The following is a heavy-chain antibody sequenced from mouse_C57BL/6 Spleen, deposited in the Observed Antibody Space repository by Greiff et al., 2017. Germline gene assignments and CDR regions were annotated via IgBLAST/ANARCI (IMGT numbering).Heavy chain of an antibody. V-gene: IGHV5-9*01. CDR2: ISGGGGNT. CDR1: GFTFSSYT. J-gene: IGHJ2*01. CDR3: ARHDWDYFDY. D-gene: IGHD4-1*01. Sequence: EVNVVESGGGLVKPGGSLKLSCAASGFTFSSYTMSWVRQTPEKRLEWVATISGGGGNTYYPDSVKGRFTISRDNAKNTLYLQMSSLRSEDTALYYCARHDWDYFDYWGQGTTLTVSS.